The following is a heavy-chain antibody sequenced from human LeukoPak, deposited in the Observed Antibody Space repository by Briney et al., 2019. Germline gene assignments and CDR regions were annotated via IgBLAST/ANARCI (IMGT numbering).Heavy chain of an antibody. V-gene: IGHV3-23*01. CDR2: ISGSGGST. J-gene: IGHJ4*02. CDR1: GFTFSSYA. D-gene: IGHD3-10*01. Sequence: GGSLRLSCAASGFTFSSYAMSWVRQAPGKGREWVSSISGSGGSTYYADSVKGRFTISRDNSKNTLYLQMNSLRAEDTAVYYCAKDFHGSGSDYWGQGTLVTVSS. CDR3: AKDFHGSGSDY.